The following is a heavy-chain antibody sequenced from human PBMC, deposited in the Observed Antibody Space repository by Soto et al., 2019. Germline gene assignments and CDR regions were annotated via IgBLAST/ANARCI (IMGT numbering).Heavy chain of an antibody. D-gene: IGHD4-17*01. J-gene: IGHJ4*02. CDR2: INHSGST. CDR3: ARMGFTTVTLSKEYYFDY. CDR1: GGSISSSSYY. Sequence: PSETLSLTCTVSGGSISSSSYYWGWIRQPPGKGLEWIGEINHSGSTNYNPSLKSRVTISVDTSKNQFSLKLSSVTAADTAVYYCARMGFTTVTLSKEYYFDYWGQGTLVTVSS. V-gene: IGHV4-39*07.